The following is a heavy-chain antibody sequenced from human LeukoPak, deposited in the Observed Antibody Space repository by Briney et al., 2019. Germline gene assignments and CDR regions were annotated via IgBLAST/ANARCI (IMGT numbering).Heavy chain of an antibody. V-gene: IGHV4-39*01. J-gene: IGHJ4*02. CDR2: MAYGGNT. Sequence: PSETLSLTCTVSGDTISSSRYYWGWFRQPPGKGLEWIGSMAYGGNTYYNPSLKSRVTISIDPSKNQYSLKMSSVTATDTAVFYCAKRSPIENYFDYWGQGALVTVSS. CDR1: GDTISSSRYY. CDR3: AKRSPIENYFDY.